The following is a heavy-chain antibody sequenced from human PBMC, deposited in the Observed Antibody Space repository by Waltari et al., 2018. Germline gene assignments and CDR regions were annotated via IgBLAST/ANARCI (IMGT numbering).Heavy chain of an antibody. Sequence: QVQLVQSGAEVKKPGASVKVSCKASGYTFTSYAMHWVRQAPGQRLEWMGWINAGNGNTKYSQKFQGRVTITRDTSASTAYTELSSLRSEDTAVYYCAILQRYKNYYYGMDVWGQGTTVTVSS. CDR3: AILQRYKNYYYGMDV. CDR1: GYTFTSYA. D-gene: IGHD1-1*01. J-gene: IGHJ6*02. V-gene: IGHV1-3*01. CDR2: INAGNGNT.